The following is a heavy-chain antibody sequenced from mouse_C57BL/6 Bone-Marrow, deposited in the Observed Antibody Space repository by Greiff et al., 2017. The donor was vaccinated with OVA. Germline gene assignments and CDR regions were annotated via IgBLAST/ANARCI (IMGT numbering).Heavy chain of an antibody. J-gene: IGHJ4*01. V-gene: IGHV1-15*01. CDR1: GYTFTDYE. Sequence: VKLQESGAELVRPGASVTLSCKASGYTFTDYEMHWVKQTPVHGLEWIGAIAPETGGTAYNQKFKGKAILTADKSSSTAYMELRSLTSEDSAVYYCTATVGSLYAMDYWGQGTSVTVSS. CDR3: TATVGSLYAMDY. CDR2: IAPETGGT. D-gene: IGHD1-1*01.